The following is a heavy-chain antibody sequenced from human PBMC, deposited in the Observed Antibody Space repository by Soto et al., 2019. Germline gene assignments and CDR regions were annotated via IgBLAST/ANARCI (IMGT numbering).Heavy chain of an antibody. V-gene: IGHV2-5*02. D-gene: IGHD3-10*01. J-gene: IGHJ6*02. Sequence: ITLKESSPTLVKPTQTLTLTCTFSGFSLNTGGVGVGWVRQPRGKAMEWLALIYWDDDERYRPSLRSKLNIPKDTIHSQVVLTLTNIDPEDTATYYCVRNWRYYGGDYYYGLDAWGQGTTVTVSS. CDR2: IYWDDDE. CDR3: VRNWRYYGGDYYYGLDA. CDR1: GFSLNTGGVG.